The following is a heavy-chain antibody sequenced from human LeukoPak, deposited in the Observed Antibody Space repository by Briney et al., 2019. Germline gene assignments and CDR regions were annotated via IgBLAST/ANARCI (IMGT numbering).Heavy chain of an antibody. Sequence: GGSLRLSCAASGFTFSDYYMNWVRQAPGKGLEWVANIKQDGSEKYYVDSARGRFSISRDNAKDSLYLQMNSLRAEDTAVYYCARDMRWGGLDAFDIWGQGTMVTVSS. CDR2: IKQDGSEK. D-gene: IGHD3/OR15-3a*01. J-gene: IGHJ3*02. CDR3: ARDMRWGGLDAFDI. V-gene: IGHV3-7*03. CDR1: GFTFSDYY.